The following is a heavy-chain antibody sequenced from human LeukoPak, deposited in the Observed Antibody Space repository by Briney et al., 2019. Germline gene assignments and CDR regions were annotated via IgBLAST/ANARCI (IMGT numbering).Heavy chain of an antibody. V-gene: IGHV4-59*01. CDR1: GGSISSYY. Sequence: PSETLSLTCTVSGGSISSYYWSWIRQPPGKGLEWIGYIYYSGSTNYNPSLKSRVTISVDTSKNQFSLKLSSVTAADTAVYYCASAFWSGYSRTYYFDYWGQGTLVTVSS. CDR3: ASAFWSGYSRTYYFDY. J-gene: IGHJ4*02. D-gene: IGHD3-3*01. CDR2: IYYSGST.